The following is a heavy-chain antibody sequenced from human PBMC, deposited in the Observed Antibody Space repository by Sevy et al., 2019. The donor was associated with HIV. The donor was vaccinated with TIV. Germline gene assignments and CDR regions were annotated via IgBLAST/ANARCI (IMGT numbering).Heavy chain of an antibody. D-gene: IGHD6-19*01. CDR3: ARIAVAGNIDY. V-gene: IGHV3-74*01. CDR2: INSDGSST. Sequence: GGSLRLSCAASGITLTPYWMHWVRQVPGKGLVWVSRINSDGSSTSYAESVKGRFTISRDNSKNTLYLQMNSLRAEDTAVYYCARIAVAGNIDYWGQGTLVTVSS. CDR1: GITLTPYW. J-gene: IGHJ4*02.